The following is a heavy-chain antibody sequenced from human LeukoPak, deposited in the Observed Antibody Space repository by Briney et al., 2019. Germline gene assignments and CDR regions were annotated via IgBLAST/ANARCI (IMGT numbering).Heavy chain of an antibody. CDR1: GFTFDDYA. D-gene: IGHD3-22*01. CDR2: ISGDGGST. V-gene: IGHV3-43*02. Sequence: GGSLRLSCAASGFTFDDYAMNWVRQAPEKGLELVSLISGDGGSTYYAGSVKGRFTISIDNSKNSLYLQMNSLRTEDTALYYCAKGGDSSGYYYPFDYWGQGTLVTVSS. CDR3: AKGGDSSGYYYPFDY. J-gene: IGHJ4*02.